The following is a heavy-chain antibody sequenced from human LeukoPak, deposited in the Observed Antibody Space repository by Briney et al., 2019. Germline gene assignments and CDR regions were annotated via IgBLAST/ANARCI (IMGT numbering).Heavy chain of an antibody. Sequence: SVKVSCKASGGTFSSYAISWVRQAPGQGLEWMGGIIPIFGTANYAQKFQGRVTITTDESTSTAYMELSSLGSEDTAVYYCARGLPGTYYYYMDVWGKGTTVTVSS. CDR2: IIPIFGTA. D-gene: IGHD1-1*01. CDR1: GGTFSSYA. J-gene: IGHJ6*03. CDR3: ARGLPGTYYYYMDV. V-gene: IGHV1-69*05.